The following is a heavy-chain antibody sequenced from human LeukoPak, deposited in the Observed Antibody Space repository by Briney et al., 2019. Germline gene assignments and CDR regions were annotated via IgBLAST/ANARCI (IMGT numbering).Heavy chain of an antibody. J-gene: IGHJ4*02. Sequence: GGSLRLSCAASGFTFSSCGFNWVRQAPGKGLEWVSSIGPTGTDRYYADSVRGRFTISRDNAKNSVYLQMDSLRDEDTAVYYCATETIGRHYDYWGQGTLLTVSS. V-gene: IGHV3-21*01. CDR3: ATETIGRHYDY. CDR1: GFTFSSCG. D-gene: IGHD1-14*01. CDR2: IGPTGTDR.